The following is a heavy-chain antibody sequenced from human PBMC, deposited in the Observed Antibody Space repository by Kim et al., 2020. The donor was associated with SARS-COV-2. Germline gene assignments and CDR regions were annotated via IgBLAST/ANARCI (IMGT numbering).Heavy chain of an antibody. CDR1: GYSFTSYW. CDR3: ARQGELVQGGDAFDI. Sequence: GESLKISCKGSGYSFTSYWISWVRQMPGKGLEWMGRIDPSDSYTNYSPSFQGHVTISADKSISTAYLQWSSLKASDTAMYYCARQGELVQGGDAFDIWGQGTMVTVSS. J-gene: IGHJ3*02. D-gene: IGHD6-13*01. V-gene: IGHV5-10-1*01. CDR2: IDPSDSYT.